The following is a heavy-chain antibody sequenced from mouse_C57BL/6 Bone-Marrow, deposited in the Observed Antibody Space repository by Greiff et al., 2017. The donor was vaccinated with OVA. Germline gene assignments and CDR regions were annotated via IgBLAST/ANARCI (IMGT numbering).Heavy chain of an antibody. V-gene: IGHV1-39*01. D-gene: IGHD1-1*01. CDR2: INPNYGTT. J-gene: IGHJ1*03. CDR1: GYSFTDYN. Sequence: LVESGPELVKPGASVKISCKASGYSFTDYNMNWVKQSNGKSLEWIGVINPNYGTTSYNQKFKGKATLTVDQSSSTAYMQLNSLTSEDSAVYYCARWYYGSSVYWYFDVWGTGTTVTVSS. CDR3: ARWYYGSSVYWYFDV.